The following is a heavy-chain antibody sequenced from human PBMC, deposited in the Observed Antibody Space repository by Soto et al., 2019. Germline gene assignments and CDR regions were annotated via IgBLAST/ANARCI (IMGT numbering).Heavy chain of an antibody. J-gene: IGHJ5*02. CDR2: INAGNGNT. CDR1: GCTVNNYA. V-gene: IGHV1-3*01. D-gene: IGHD6-13*01. Sequence: AWGCLRLSCAASGCTVNNYAMHWVRQAPGQRLEWMGWINAGNGNTKYSQKFQGRVTITRDTSASTAHMELSSLRSEDTAVYYCALGSSSPPWGQGTLVTVSS. CDR3: ALGSSSPP.